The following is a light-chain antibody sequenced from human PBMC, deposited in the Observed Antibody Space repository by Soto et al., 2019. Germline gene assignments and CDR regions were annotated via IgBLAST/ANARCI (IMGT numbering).Light chain of an antibody. CDR1: QSVSGT. J-gene: IGKJ4*01. CDR2: GAS. CDR3: QQYNNWPLT. Sequence: EIVMTQSPATLSVSPGERATLSCRTSQSVSGTLAWYQQKPGQAPRLIIYGASTRATDIPARFSGSGSGTEFTLTISSLQSEDFAVYYCQQYNNWPLTLGGGTKVEIK. V-gene: IGKV3D-15*01.